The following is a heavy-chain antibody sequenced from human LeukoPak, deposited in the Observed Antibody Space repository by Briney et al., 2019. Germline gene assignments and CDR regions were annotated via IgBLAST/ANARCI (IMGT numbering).Heavy chain of an antibody. J-gene: IGHJ6*03. CDR2: IHSGGST. D-gene: IGHD3-10*01. Sequence: GGSLRLSCAASGFTVSSTYMSWVRQAPGKGLEWVSVIHSGGSTYYADSVKGRFTISRDNSKNTLYLQMNSLRAGDTAVYYCARVFHGSGTIYYYYSYMDVWGKGTTVTISS. V-gene: IGHV3-66*01. CDR1: GFTVSSTY. CDR3: ARVFHGSGTIYYYYSYMDV.